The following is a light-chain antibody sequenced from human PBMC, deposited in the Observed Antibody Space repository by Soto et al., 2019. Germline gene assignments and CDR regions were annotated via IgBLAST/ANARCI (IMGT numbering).Light chain of an antibody. CDR1: QSLVYNDGDTF. CDR2: KVS. J-gene: IGKJ3*01. Sequence: DVVLTQSPLFLPVTLGQPASISCRSSQSLVYNDGDTFLSWFQQRPGQSPRRLIYKVSNRDTGVPVRFSGSGSGTDFTLKISRVEAEDVGVYFCMQAIYWPFTFGPGTKVDIK. V-gene: IGKV2-30*01. CDR3: MQAIYWPFT.